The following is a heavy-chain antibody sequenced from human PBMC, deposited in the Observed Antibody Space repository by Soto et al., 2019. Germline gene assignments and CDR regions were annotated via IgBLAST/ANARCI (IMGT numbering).Heavy chain of an antibody. D-gene: IGHD3-3*01. CDR2: ISSSGSTI. CDR1: GFTFSSYE. Sequence: PGGSLRLSCAASGFTFSSYEMNWVRQAPGKGLEWVSYISSSGSTIYYADSVKGRFTISRDNAKNSLYLQMNSLRAEDTAVYYCARVFVSYYDFWSGYHRAFDIWGQGTMVTVSS. V-gene: IGHV3-48*03. J-gene: IGHJ3*02. CDR3: ARVFVSYYDFWSGYHRAFDI.